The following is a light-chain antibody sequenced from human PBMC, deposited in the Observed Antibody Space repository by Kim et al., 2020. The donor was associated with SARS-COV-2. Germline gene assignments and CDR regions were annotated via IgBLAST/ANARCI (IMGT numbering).Light chain of an antibody. V-gene: IGLV6-57*03. Sequence: GATVTTACARSRCSIGDNYVQWYQQRPGGVPTAVIYEDDQRPSGVSDRFSGSIDNSSNSASLTISGLKTEDEADYYCQSYNRSNVVFGGGTQLTVL. CDR2: EDD. J-gene: IGLJ2*01. CDR1: RCSIGDNY. CDR3: QSYNRSNVV.